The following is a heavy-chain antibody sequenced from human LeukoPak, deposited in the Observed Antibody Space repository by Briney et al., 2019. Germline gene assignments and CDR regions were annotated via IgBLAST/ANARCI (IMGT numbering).Heavy chain of an antibody. CDR2: ISSSSSYI. J-gene: IGHJ3*02. V-gene: IGHV3-21*01. Sequence: PGGSLRLSCAASGFTFSSYSMNWVRQAPGKGLEWVSSISSSSSYIYYADSLKGRFIISRDNAKNLLYLEMSSLRVEDTAVYYCARDPWYYDILTGKNDAFDIWGQGTMVTVSS. CDR3: ARDPWYYDILTGKNDAFDI. D-gene: IGHD3-9*01. CDR1: GFTFSSYS.